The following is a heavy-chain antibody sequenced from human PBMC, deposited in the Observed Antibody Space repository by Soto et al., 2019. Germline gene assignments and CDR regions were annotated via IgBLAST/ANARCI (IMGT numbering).Heavy chain of an antibody. V-gene: IGHV3-23*01. CDR3: ANNPVGVRGVTMGYYFDY. Sequence: GGSLRLSCAASGFTFSSYAMSWVRQAPGKGLEWVSAISGSGGSTYYADSVKGRFTISRDNSKNTLYLQMNSLRAEDTAVYYCANNPVGVRGVTMGYYFDYWGQGTLVTVSS. D-gene: IGHD3-10*01. J-gene: IGHJ4*02. CDR2: ISGSGGST. CDR1: GFTFSSYA.